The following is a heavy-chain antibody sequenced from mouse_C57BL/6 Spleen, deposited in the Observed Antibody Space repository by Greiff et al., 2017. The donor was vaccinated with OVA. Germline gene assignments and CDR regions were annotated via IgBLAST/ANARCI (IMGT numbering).Heavy chain of an antibody. CDR1: GFTFSSYG. CDR2: ISSGGSYT. V-gene: IGHV5-6*01. D-gene: IGHD1-3*01. J-gene: IGHJ2*01. CDR3: ARLSGYLDY. Sequence: DVQLQESGGDLVKPGGSLKLSCAASGFTFSSYGMSWVRQTPDKRLEWVATISSGGSYTYYPDSVKGRFTISRDNAKNTLYLQMSSLKSEDTAMYYCARLSGYLDYWGQGTTLTVSS.